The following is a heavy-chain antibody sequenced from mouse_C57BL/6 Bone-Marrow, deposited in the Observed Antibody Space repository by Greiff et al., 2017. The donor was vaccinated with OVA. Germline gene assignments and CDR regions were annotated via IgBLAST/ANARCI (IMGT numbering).Heavy chain of an antibody. CDR2: ISSSDST. V-gene: IGHV3-8*01. CDR3: ARGTFHYWYFDD. J-gene: IGHJ1*03. Sequence: DVQLQESGPGLVKPSQTLSLTCSATGYSITSDYWNWIRKFPGNKLEYMGYISSSDSTTYYPSLKSRNSITRDTSNNQYYLQMSSVTTEDTATYCCARGTFHYWYFDDWGKGTTVTVSS. CDR1: GYSITSDY. D-gene: IGHD3-3*01.